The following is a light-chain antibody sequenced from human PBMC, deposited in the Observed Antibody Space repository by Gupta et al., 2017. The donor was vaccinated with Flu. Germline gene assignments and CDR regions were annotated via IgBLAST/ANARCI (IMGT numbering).Light chain of an antibody. Sequence: VLTQLPSVSGDPGQRVTIPCTGGSSNFGSGFHVHWYQQFPGKAPKLLIYDNNIRPSGVPDRFSGFRSGASASFVISGLLTEDEAEYHCQSYDSTLTRTVFGGGTKLIVL. V-gene: IGLV1-40*01. J-gene: IGLJ3*02. CDR1: SSNFGSGFH. CDR2: DNN. CDR3: QSYDSTLTRTV.